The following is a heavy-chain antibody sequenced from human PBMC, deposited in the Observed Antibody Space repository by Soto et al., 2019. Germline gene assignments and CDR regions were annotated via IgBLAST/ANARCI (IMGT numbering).Heavy chain of an antibody. D-gene: IGHD3-10*01. CDR3: ARDALYYYGSVSLALDY. CDR2: ISSSGSTI. J-gene: IGHJ4*02. V-gene: IGHV3-48*03. Sequence: GGSLRLSCAASGFTFSSYEMNWVRQAPGKGLEWVSYISSSGSTIYYADSVKGRFTISRDNAKNSLYLQMNSLRAEDTAVYYCARDALYYYGSVSLALDYWGQGTLVTVSS. CDR1: GFTFSSYE.